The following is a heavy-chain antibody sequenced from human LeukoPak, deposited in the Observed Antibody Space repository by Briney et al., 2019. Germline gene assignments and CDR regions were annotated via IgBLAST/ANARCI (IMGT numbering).Heavy chain of an antibody. CDR1: GFTFDDYA. D-gene: IGHD6-19*01. V-gene: IGHV3-9*03. Sequence: GGSLRLSCAASGFTFDDYAMHWVRQAPGKGLEWVSGISWNSGSIGYADSVKGRFTISRDNARNSLYLQMNSLRAEDMALYYCAKDQRAWLVEGGSFDYWGQGTLVTVSS. CDR3: AKDQRAWLVEGGSFDY. J-gene: IGHJ4*02. CDR2: ISWNSGSI.